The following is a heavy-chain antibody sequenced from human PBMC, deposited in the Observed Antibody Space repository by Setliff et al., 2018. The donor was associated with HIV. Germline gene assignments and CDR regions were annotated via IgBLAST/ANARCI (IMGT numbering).Heavy chain of an antibody. CDR3: ARFWNSGSYRDAFDI. V-gene: IGHV5-51*01. CDR1: GYRFSSNW. D-gene: IGHD1-26*01. CDR2: IYPYGSNT. Sequence: GESLKISCKASGYRFSSNWIGWVRQMPGKGLEWMGIIYPYGSNTRYSPSFQGQVTISVDKSISTAYLQWSSLKASDSAMYYCARFWNSGSYRDAFDIWGQGTMVTVSS. J-gene: IGHJ3*02.